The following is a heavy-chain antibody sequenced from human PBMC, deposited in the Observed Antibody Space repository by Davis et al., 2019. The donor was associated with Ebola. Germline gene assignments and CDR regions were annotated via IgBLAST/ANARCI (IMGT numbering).Heavy chain of an antibody. CDR2: ISNLAMKT. V-gene: IGHV3-23*01. Sequence: PGGSLRLSCVRSGFNFSHYAMGWVRQIPGRGLECVSVISNLAMKTFYSDSVQGRFIISRDNSKSIVSLQMNNLRVDDTAIYYCADPLSSVWGQGTTVTVS. CDR1: GFNFSHYA. CDR3: ADPLSSV. J-gene: IGHJ6*02.